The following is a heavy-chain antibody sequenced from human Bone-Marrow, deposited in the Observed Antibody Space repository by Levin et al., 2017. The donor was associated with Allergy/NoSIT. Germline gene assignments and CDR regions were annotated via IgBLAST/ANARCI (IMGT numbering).Heavy chain of an antibody. CDR2: IGTAGDP. J-gene: IGHJ6*03. Sequence: GESLKISCAASGFTFSSYDMHWVRQATGKGLEWVSAIGTAGDPYYPGSVKGRFTISRENAKNSLYLQMNSLRAGDTAVYYCARAGTGYYYMDVWGKGTTVTVSS. V-gene: IGHV3-13*05. CDR1: GFTFSSYD. D-gene: IGHD3-10*01. CDR3: ARAGTGYYYMDV.